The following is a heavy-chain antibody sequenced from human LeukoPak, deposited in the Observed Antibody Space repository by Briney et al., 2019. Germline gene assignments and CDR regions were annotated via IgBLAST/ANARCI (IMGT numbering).Heavy chain of an antibody. D-gene: IGHD2-2*01. J-gene: IGHJ4*02. CDR2: IYYSGST. CDR3: ARGGGKGVVPAATKYYFDY. Sequence: SETLSLTCTVSGGSISSGGYYWSWIRQHPGKGLEWIGYIYYSGSTYYSPSLKSRVTISVDTSKNQFSLKLSSVTAADTAVYYCARGGGKGVVPAATKYYFDYWAREPWSPSPQ. V-gene: IGHV4-31*03. CDR1: GGSISSGGYY.